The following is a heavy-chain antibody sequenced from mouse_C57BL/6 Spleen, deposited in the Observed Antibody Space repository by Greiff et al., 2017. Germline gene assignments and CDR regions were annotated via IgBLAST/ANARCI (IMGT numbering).Heavy chain of an antibody. CDR1: GFTFSDYG. Sequence: EVKLVESGGGLVKPGGSLKLSCAASGFTFSDYGMHWVRQAPEKGLEWVAYISSGSSNIYYAEKVKGRFTISRDNAKNTLFLQMTILRSEVTAMYYCAIFYYYGDYAMDYWGQGTSVTVSS. J-gene: IGHJ4*01. CDR2: ISSGSSNI. V-gene: IGHV5-17*01. D-gene: IGHD1-1*01. CDR3: AIFYYYGDYAMDY.